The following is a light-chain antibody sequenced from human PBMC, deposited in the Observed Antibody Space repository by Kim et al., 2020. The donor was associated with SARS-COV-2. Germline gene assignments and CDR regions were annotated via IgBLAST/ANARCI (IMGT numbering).Light chain of an antibody. CDR2: AVS. J-gene: IGLJ1*01. CDR3: NSYASSRTYV. V-gene: IGLV2-14*03. CDR1: SSDVGGYNY. Sequence: QSALTQPASVSGSPGQSITISCTGTSSDVGGYNYVSWYQQHPGKVPKLMIYAVSNRPSGVSNRFSGSKSGNTASLTISGLQAEDEADYYCNSYASSRTYVFGTGTKVTVL.